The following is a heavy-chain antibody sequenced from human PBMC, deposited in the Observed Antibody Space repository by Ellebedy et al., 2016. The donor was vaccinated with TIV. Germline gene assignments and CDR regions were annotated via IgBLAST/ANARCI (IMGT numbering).Heavy chain of an antibody. D-gene: IGHD1-26*01. V-gene: IGHV3-48*03. CDR1: GFSFSSYE. Sequence: GESLKISCVVSGFSFSSYEMTWVRQAPGKGLEWVSYISSSGSTIFYADSVKGRFTISRDNAKNSLYLQMNSLGVEDTEFYYCARIKRGSGGLPFDYWGQGTLVTVSS. CDR3: ARIKRGSGGLPFDY. CDR2: ISSSGSTI. J-gene: IGHJ4*02.